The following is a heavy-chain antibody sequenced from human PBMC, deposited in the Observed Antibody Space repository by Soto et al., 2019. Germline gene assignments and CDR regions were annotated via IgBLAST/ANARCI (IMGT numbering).Heavy chain of an antibody. CDR3: AGQWAAGYGAFDP. V-gene: IGHV4-4*02. D-gene: IGHD3-9*01. J-gene: IGHJ5*02. Sequence: QVKLQESGPGLVKPSGTLSLTCAVSGGSINSNRWWTWVRQAPGKGLEWIGEIHDGGTTNYNLSLKSRVTLSIDESKNQFSLDMKSVSAADTAFYYCAGQWAAGYGAFDPWGQGILVTVSS. CDR2: IHDGGTT. CDR1: GGSINSNRW.